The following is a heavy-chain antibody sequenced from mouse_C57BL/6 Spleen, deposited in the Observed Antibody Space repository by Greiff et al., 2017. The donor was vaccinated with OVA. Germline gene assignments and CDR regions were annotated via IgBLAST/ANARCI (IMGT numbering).Heavy chain of an antibody. CDR1: GYTFTEYT. D-gene: IGHD1-1*01. V-gene: IGHV1-62-2*01. CDR2: FYPGSGSI. J-gene: IGHJ2*01. CDR3: ARQSLLLRPYGDY. Sequence: QVQRQQSGAELVKPGASVKLSCKASGYTFTEYTIHWVKQRSGQGLEWIGWFYPGSGSIKYNEKFKDKATLTAHTSSSTVYMELSSLTSEDSAVYSCARQSLLLRPYGDYGGKGTTLTVSS.